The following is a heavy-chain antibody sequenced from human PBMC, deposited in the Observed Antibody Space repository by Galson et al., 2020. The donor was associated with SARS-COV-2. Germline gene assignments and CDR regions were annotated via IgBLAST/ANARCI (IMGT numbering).Heavy chain of an antibody. CDR3: AKDSRGAQY. J-gene: IGHJ4*02. CDR1: GFTFSSYG. V-gene: IGHV3-30*18. D-gene: IGHD2-2*01. Sequence: GGSLRLSCAASGFTFSSYGMHWVRQAPGKGLEWVAVISYDGSNKYYADSVKGRFTISRDNSKNTLYLQMNSLRAEDTAVYYCAKDSRGAQYWGQGTLVTVSS. CDR2: ISYDGSNK.